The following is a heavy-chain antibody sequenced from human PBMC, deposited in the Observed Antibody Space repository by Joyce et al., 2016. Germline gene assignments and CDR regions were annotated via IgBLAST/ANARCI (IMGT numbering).Heavy chain of an antibody. V-gene: IGHV3-7*05. CDR2: INPDGSAV. Sequence: EVQMVESGGTLVQPGGSLRLSCAASGFNFGSYWMSWVRQAPGKGLEWVANINPDGSAVRYVDSVKGRFTISRDNAKNAMYLQMNSLRAEDAAVYYGAGWGTNNYWGQGTLVTVTS. CDR1: GFNFGSYW. J-gene: IGHJ4*02. CDR3: AGWGTNNY. D-gene: IGHD3-16*01.